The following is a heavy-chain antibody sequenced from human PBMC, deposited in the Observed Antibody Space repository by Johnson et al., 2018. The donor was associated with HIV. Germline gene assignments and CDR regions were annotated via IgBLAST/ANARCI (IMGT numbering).Heavy chain of an antibody. D-gene: IGHD3-3*01. CDR1: GFTFGSYA. CDR3: ARISYNFWSDPDAFDI. Sequence: VQLVESGGDLIQPGGSLRLSCAASGFTFGSYAMSWVRQAPGKGLKWVSGINWNGGSTGYADSVKGRFTISRDNAKNSLYLQMNSLRVEDTAVYYCARISYNFWSDPDAFDIWGQGTIVTVSS. CDR2: INWNGGST. V-gene: IGHV3-20*04. J-gene: IGHJ3*02.